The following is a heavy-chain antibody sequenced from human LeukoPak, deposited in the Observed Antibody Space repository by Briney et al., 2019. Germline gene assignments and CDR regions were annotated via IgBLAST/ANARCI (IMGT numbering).Heavy chain of an antibody. D-gene: IGHD3-3*01. CDR2: VSGSGGST. V-gene: IGHV3-23*01. J-gene: IGHJ4*03. Sequence: PGGSLRLSCAASGFTFSNYAMSWVRQAPGKGLGWVSSVSGSGGSTYYADSVKGRFTISRDNSKNTLYLQMNSLRAEDTAVYYCAKEGSDFWSGYLRYFDYWGQGTLVTVSS. CDR3: AKEGSDFWSGYLRYFDY. CDR1: GFTFSNYA.